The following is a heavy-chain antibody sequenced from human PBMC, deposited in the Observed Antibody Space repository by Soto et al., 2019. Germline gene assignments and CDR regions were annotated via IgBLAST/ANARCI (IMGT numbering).Heavy chain of an antibody. V-gene: IGHV1-18*01. CDR1: GYTFTSYG. Sequence: ASVKVSCKASGYTFTSYGISWVRQAPGQGLEWMGWISAYNGNTNYAQKLQGRVTMTTDTSTSTAYMELRSLRSDDTAVYYCARDPLFVVVTAIRYYGMDVWGQGTTVTV. D-gene: IGHD2-21*02. J-gene: IGHJ6*02. CDR3: ARDPLFVVVTAIRYYGMDV. CDR2: ISAYNGNT.